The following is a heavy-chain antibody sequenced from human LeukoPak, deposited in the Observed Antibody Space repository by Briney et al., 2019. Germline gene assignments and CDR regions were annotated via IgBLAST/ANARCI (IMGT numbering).Heavy chain of an antibody. CDR3: AIRLEGQYQLLFDWYFDL. Sequence: PSETLSLTCTVSGGSISSSSYYWGWIRQPPGKGLEWIGSTYYSGSTYYNPSLKSQVTISVDTSKNQFSLKLSSVTAADTAVYYCAIRLEGQYQLLFDWYFDLWGRGTLVTVSS. CDR2: TYYSGST. D-gene: IGHD2-2*01. CDR1: GGSISSSSYY. V-gene: IGHV4-39*01. J-gene: IGHJ2*01.